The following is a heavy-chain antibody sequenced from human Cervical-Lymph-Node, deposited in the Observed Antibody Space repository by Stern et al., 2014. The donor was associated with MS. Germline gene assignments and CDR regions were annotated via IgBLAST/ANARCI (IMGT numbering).Heavy chain of an antibody. V-gene: IGHV3-72*01. Sequence: EVQLVESGGGLVQPGGSLRLSCAASGFTFSDHYMDWVRQAPGKGLEWVGRSRNKAHSDPTEYAASVKGRFTISRDDSKNSLYLQMSSLKTEDTAVYYCARQGTIFGVVVPYFDSWGQGTRVTVSS. D-gene: IGHD3-3*01. J-gene: IGHJ4*02. CDR1: GFTFSDHY. CDR2: SRNKAHSDPT. CDR3: ARQGTIFGVVVPYFDS.